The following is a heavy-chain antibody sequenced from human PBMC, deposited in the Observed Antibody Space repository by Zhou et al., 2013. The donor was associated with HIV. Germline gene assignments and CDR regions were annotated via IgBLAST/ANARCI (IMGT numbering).Heavy chain of an antibody. D-gene: IGHD2-21*02. Sequence: QVQLVQSGAEVKKPGSSVKVSCKASGGTFRSYGITWVRQAPGQGLEWMGEIIPVFGSANYAEKFQGRLTITTDESTSTVYMELSSLRSEDTAVYYCARHRRYGGNSYSFDIWGQGTMVTVSS. CDR3: ARHRRYGGNSYSFDI. J-gene: IGHJ3*02. CDR2: IIPVFGSA. V-gene: IGHV1-69*01. CDR1: GGTFRSYG.